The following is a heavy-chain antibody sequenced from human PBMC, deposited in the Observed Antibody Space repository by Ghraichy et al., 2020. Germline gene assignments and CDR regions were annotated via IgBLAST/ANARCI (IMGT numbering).Heavy chain of an antibody. D-gene: IGHD3-22*01. CDR3: ARDYFEGSRYDGLGDG. V-gene: IGHV3-30*04. CDR2: ISYDGTGQ. J-gene: IGHJ4*02. Sequence: GGSLRLSCAASGFTLSSFGFHWVRQAPGKGLEWVTAISYDGTGQYYADSVRGRFTISRDNSKNTVYLQMNSLRSEDTAVYYCARDYFEGSRYDGLGDGWGQGTLVTLSS. CDR1: GFTLSSFG.